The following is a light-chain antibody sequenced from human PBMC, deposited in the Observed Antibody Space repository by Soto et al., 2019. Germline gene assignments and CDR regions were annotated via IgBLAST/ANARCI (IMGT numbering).Light chain of an antibody. CDR2: NVS. CDR1: QALVYGDGNTY. V-gene: IGKV2-30*01. J-gene: IGKJ1*01. Sequence: DVVLTQSPLSLPVTLGQPASISCTSSQALVYGDGNTYLIWVQQRPGQSPRGLIYNVSRRDSGVPDRFSGSGSVTDFTLRISRVEAEDVGIYYCMQNTYWPRTFGKGTKVEIK. CDR3: MQNTYWPRT.